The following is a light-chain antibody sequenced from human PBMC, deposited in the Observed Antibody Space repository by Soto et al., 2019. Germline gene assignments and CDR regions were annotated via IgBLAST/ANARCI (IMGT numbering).Light chain of an antibody. CDR2: GNT. CDR1: SSNIGAGYD. J-gene: IGLJ2*01. Sequence: QAVVTQLPSVSGAPGQTVTISCTGSSSNIGAGYDVQWYQQLPGAAPQLVIFGNTNRPSGVPDRFSGSRSGTSASLDIIGLQAEDEGDYYCQSYDSSLTVYVVFGGGTKVTVL. CDR3: QSYDSSLTVYVV. V-gene: IGLV1-40*01.